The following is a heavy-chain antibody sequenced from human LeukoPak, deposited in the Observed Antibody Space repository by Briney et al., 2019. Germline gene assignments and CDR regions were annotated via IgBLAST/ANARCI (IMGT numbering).Heavy chain of an antibody. CDR1: GGSISSTTSY. D-gene: IGHD1-26*01. CDR3: AHQPSGSYFIDY. V-gene: IGHV4-39*01. J-gene: IGHJ4*02. Sequence: SETLSLTCTVSGGSISSTTSYWGWIRQPPGKGLEWVGSFYYSGSTSFNPSLKSGVTISADMSKNQFSLKLSSVTAADTAVYYCAHQPSGSYFIDYCGQGTLVTVSS. CDR2: FYYSGST.